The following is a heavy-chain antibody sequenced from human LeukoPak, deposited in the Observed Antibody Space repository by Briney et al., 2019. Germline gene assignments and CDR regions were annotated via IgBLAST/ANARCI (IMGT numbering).Heavy chain of an antibody. CDR1: GGSFSGYY. CDR3: ARHVGILVVPAATFDY. V-gene: IGHV4-34*01. CDR2: INHSGST. D-gene: IGHD2-2*01. Sequence: PSETLSLTCAVYGGSFSGYYWSWIRQPPGKGLERIGEINHSGSTNHNPPPKSRVTISADTSKNQFSLKLSSVTAADTAVYYCARHVGILVVPAATFDYWGQGTLVTVSS. J-gene: IGHJ4*02.